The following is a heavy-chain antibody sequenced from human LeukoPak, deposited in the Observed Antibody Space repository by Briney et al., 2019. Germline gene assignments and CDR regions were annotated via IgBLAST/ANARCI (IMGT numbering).Heavy chain of an antibody. J-gene: IGHJ5*02. CDR2: IYYSGST. Sequence: SETLSLTCTVSGGSINNYYWSWIRQPPGKGLEWIGYIYYSGSTYYNPSLKSRVTISVDTSKNQFSLKLSSVTAADTAVYYCARGRRRYNWFDPWGQGTLVTVSS. CDR3: ARGRRRYNWFDP. D-gene: IGHD3-10*01. V-gene: IGHV4-59*06. CDR1: GGSINNYY.